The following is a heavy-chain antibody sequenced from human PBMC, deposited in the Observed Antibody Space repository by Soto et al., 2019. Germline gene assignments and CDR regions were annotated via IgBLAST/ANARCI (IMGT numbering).Heavy chain of an antibody. CDR1: GYSISSGYY. V-gene: IGHV4-38-2*01. CDR3: ARFVMDRYGGIEYFDY. D-gene: IGHD2-15*01. CDR2: IYHSGST. Sequence: TSETLSLTCAVSGYSISSGYYWGWIRQPPGKGLEWIGSIYHSGSTYYNPSLKSRVTISVDTSKNQFSLKLSSVTAADTAVYYCARFVMDRYGGIEYFDYWGQGTLVTVSS. J-gene: IGHJ4*02.